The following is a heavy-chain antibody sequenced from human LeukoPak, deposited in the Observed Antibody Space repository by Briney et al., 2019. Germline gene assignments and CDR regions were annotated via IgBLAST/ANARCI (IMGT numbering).Heavy chain of an antibody. Sequence: GGSLRLSCAASGFTFSSYAMSWVRHAQGKGLEWVSTISSTGGSTYYADSVKGRFTISRDSSKNTLYLQMTTLRADDTAVYYCAKRDLPYWGQGTLVTVSS. CDR1: GFTFSSYA. J-gene: IGHJ4*02. V-gene: IGHV3-23*01. CDR2: ISSTGGST. CDR3: AKRDLPY.